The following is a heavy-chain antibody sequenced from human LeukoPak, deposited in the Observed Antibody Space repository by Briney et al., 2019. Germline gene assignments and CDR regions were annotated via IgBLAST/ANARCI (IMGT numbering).Heavy chain of an antibody. Sequence: SETLSLTCTVSGGSISGFYWIWIRQPPGKGLEWIGDVSYNGKTNHIPSLKSRVTLLVDTSKNQCSLKLTSVTAADTAVYYCARGAAPGIRGWFDPWGQGTLVTVSS. CDR1: GGSISGFY. CDR2: VSYNGKT. D-gene: IGHD6-13*01. V-gene: IGHV4-59*01. CDR3: ARGAAPGIRGWFDP. J-gene: IGHJ5*02.